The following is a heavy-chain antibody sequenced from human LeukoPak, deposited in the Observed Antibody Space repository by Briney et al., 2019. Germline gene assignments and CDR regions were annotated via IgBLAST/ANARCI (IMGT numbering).Heavy chain of an antibody. V-gene: IGHV4-59*01. CDR2: IYYSGST. CDR3: TSGGMVSGDY. J-gene: IGHJ4*01. CDR1: GGSINSYY. Sequence: SETLSLTCTVSGGSINSYYWSWIRQTAGKGLEWIGYIYYSGSTNYNPSLKSRVTISRDTSKNQFSLKLRSVTAADTAVYYCTSGGMVSGDYWGHGTLVTVSS. D-gene: IGHD2-8*01.